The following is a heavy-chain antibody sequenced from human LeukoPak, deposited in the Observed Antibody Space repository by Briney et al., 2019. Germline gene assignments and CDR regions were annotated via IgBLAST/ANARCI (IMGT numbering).Heavy chain of an antibody. Sequence: PGGSLRLSCAASGFTFSDYNMNWVRQAPGKGPEWVSQISATSTTIKYADFVKGRFTISRDNAKNSLNLQMNSLRADDTAAYYCVRDNLENQWLERSYWGQGALVTVSS. CDR3: VRDNLENQWLERSY. V-gene: IGHV3-48*01. CDR1: GFTFSDYN. CDR2: ISATSTTI. J-gene: IGHJ4*02. D-gene: IGHD6-19*01.